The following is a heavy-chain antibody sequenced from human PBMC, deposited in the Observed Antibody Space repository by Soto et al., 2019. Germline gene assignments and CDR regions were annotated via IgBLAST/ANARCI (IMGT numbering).Heavy chain of an antibody. D-gene: IGHD3-3*01. V-gene: IGHV3-33*01. CDR2: IWYDGSNK. CDR1: GFTFSSYG. Sequence: QVQLVESGGGVVQPGRSLRLSCAASGFTFSSYGMHWVRQAPGKGLEWVAVIWYDGSNKYYADSVKGRFTISRDNSKNTLYLQMNSLRAEDTAVYYCARESVYYDFWSRFEVGSAFDIWGQGTMVTVSS. J-gene: IGHJ3*02. CDR3: ARESVYYDFWSRFEVGSAFDI.